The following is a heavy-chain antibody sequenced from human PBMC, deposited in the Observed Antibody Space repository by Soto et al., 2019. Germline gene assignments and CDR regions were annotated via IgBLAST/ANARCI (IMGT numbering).Heavy chain of an antibody. CDR3: VKTGESGYYWGWFDP. Sequence: QVQLVESGGGVVQPGRSLRLSCAASGFTFSSYGMHWVRQAPGKGLEWVAVISHDGMNKHYADSVKGRFTISRDNSKNTLYLQMNSLRPEDTAVYYCVKTGESGYYWGWFDPWGQGTLVTVSS. V-gene: IGHV3-30*18. D-gene: IGHD5-12*01. J-gene: IGHJ5*02. CDR1: GFTFSSYG. CDR2: ISHDGMNK.